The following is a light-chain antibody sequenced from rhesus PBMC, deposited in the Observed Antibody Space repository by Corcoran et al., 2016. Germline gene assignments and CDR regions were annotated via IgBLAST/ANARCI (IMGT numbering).Light chain of an antibody. V-gene: IGKV4-1*01. Sequence: DIVMTQSPDSLAVSLGERVTINCKSSQSLLYSSNNKNYLAWYQQKPGQAPKLLIYWASTRESGVPHRFSGSGAGTDFPLTISGLQAEDVAVYYCQQYYSSPYSFGQGTKVEIK. J-gene: IGKJ2*01. CDR3: QQYYSSPYS. CDR2: WAS. CDR1: QSLLYSSNNKNY.